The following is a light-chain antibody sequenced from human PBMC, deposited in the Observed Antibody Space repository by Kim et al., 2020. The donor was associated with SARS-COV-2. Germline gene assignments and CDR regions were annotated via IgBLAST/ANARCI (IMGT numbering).Light chain of an antibody. CDR3: QKYNSAQWT. J-gene: IGKJ1*01. Sequence: AAVGDRITSNCRASQGISNYLAWYQQKPGKVPKLLIYAASALQSGVPSRFIGRGSGTDVTLTISSPQPEEVATYYCQKYNSAQWTFGQGTKVDIK. CDR1: QGISNY. V-gene: IGKV1-27*01. CDR2: AAS.